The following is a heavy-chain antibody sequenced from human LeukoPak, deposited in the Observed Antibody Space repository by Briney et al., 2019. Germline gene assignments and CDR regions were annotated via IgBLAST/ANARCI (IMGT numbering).Heavy chain of an antibody. D-gene: IGHD5-18*01. V-gene: IGHV4-4*02. CDR1: GDSITSTNW. Sequence: SGTLSLTCAVSGDSITSTNWWSWVRQPPGKGLEWVGEIYHSGSTNYNPSLKSRVTISVDKSKSQFSLELISVTAADTAVYYCAGKRGHSYGSYFDYWGQGTLVTVSS. J-gene: IGHJ4*02. CDR2: IYHSGST. CDR3: AGKRGHSYGSYFDY.